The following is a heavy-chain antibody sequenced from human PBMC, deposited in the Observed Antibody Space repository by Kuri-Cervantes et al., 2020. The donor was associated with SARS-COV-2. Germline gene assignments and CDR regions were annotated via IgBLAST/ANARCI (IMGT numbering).Heavy chain of an antibody. CDR1: GFTFSSYA. D-gene: IGHD4-11*01. J-gene: IGHJ6*03. V-gene: IGHV3-23*01. CDR3: LGTGGATVTPDYYYYMDV. CDR2: SSGSGGST. Sequence: GGSLRLSCAASGFTFSSYALSWFRQAPGRGLEGVSASSGSGGSTYYEDSVKGRFTISRDNSKNTQYLQMNSLRAADTAVYYCLGTGGATVTPDYYYYMDVWGKGTTVTVSS.